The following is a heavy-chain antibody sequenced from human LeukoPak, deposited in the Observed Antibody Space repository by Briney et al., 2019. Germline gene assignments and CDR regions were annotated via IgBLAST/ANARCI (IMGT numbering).Heavy chain of an antibody. D-gene: IGHD3-10*01. Sequence: QTGGSLRLSCAASGFTFSSYAMSWVRQAPGKGLEWVSAISGSGGSTYYADSVKGRFTISRDNSKNTLYLQMNSLRAEDTAVYYCANDLLLWFGEGSDYFDYWGQGTLVTVSS. J-gene: IGHJ4*02. V-gene: IGHV3-23*01. CDR1: GFTFSSYA. CDR3: ANDLLLWFGEGSDYFDY. CDR2: ISGSGGST.